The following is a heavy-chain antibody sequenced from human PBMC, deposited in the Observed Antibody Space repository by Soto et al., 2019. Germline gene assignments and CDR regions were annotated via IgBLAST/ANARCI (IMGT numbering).Heavy chain of an antibody. Sequence: SETLSLTCTVSGGSVSSGSYYWSWIRQPPGKGLEWIGYIYYSGSTNYNPSLKGAVTISVDTSKNQFSLKLSSVTAADTAVYYCARSSEREFVVVAPEAFDIWGQGTMVTVSS. J-gene: IGHJ3*02. V-gene: IGHV4-61*01. CDR3: ARSSEREFVVVAPEAFDI. CDR2: IYYSGST. D-gene: IGHD2-21*01. CDR1: GGSVSSGSYY.